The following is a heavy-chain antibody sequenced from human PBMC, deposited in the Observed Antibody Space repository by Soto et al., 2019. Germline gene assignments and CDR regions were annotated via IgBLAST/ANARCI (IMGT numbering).Heavy chain of an antibody. V-gene: IGHV1-2*02. Sequence: GASVKVSCKASGYTFTGYYMHWVRQAPGQGLEWMGWINPNSGGTNYAQKFQGRVTMTRDTSISTAYMELSRLRSDDTAVYYCARDGYSYVPGFYYGMDVWGQGTTVTVSS. CDR3: ARDGYSYVPGFYYGMDV. CDR2: INPNSGGT. J-gene: IGHJ6*02. CDR1: GYTFTGYY. D-gene: IGHD5-18*01.